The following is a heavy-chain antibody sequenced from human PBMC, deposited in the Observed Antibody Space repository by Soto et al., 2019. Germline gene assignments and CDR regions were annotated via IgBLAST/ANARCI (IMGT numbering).Heavy chain of an antibody. Sequence: QVQLVESGGGVVQPGWSLRLSCVTSGFTFSDYAMHWVRQAPGKGLEWVAVIRPDGSNRYYADSVKGRFTISRDISKNTLYLQMSSLRADDTAVYFCARVWRPQNLLTGFDNWGQGTLVTVSS. V-gene: IGHV3-33*01. CDR2: IRPDGSNR. CDR3: ARVWRPQNLLTGFDN. D-gene: IGHD3-16*01. J-gene: IGHJ5*02. CDR1: GFTFSDYA.